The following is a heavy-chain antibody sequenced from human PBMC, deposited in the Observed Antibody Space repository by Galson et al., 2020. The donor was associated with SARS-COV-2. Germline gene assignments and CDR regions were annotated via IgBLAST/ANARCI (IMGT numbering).Heavy chain of an antibody. D-gene: IGHD2-8*01. CDR3: AASLLYLYGMDV. CDR1: GFTFSSYG. CDR2: ISYDGSNK. J-gene: IGHJ6*02. Sequence: GESLKISCAASGFTFSSYGMHWVRQAPGKGLEWVAVISYDGSNKYYADSVKGRFTISRDNSKNTLYLQMNSLRAEDTAVYYCAASLLYLYGMDVWGQGTTVTVSS. V-gene: IGHV3-30*03.